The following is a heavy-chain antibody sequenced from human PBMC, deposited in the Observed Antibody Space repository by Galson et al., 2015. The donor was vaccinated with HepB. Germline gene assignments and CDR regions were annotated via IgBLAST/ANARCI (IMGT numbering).Heavy chain of an antibody. CDR1: GFTFNDYR. Sequence: LRLSCAASGFTFNDYRMNWVRQAPGKGLEWISYISRNSKVIHYADSAKGRFTVSRDNAKNSLYLQMNSLRDGDTALYYCVRDGGDGYNYFDLWGQGTLVTVSS. D-gene: IGHD2-21*01. CDR3: VRDGGDGYNYFDL. CDR2: ISRNSKVI. J-gene: IGHJ5*02. V-gene: IGHV3-48*02.